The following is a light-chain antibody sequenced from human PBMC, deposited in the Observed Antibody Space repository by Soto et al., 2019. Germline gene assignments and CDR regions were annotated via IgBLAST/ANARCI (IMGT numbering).Light chain of an antibody. CDR1: RSLIYTDGNTY. V-gene: IGKV2-30*01. Sequence: DVVMTQSPLSLPVTLGQPASISCRASRSLIYTDGNTYLNWFHQRPGQSPRRLFSKVSNRDSGVPGKIRGSGSGTYFTLKIKRVEAGDGGLYYCMQGTHWPYTFGQGTKLEIK. CDR2: KVS. CDR3: MQGTHWPYT. J-gene: IGKJ2*01.